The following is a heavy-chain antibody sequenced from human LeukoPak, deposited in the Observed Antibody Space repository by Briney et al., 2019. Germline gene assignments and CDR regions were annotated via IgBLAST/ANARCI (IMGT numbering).Heavy chain of an antibody. D-gene: IGHD6-19*01. CDR3: ARPYGVGWSGLEH. CDR2: IKPEGSAQ. V-gene: IGHV3-7*01. J-gene: IGHJ4*02. CDR1: GFTFNNYW. Sequence: GGSLRISCAASGFTFNNYWMTWVRQAPGKGLEWVANIKPEGSAQYYADSVRGRFTISRDNAKNSVFLHMNSLRAEDTAVYHCARPYGVGWSGLEHWGRGTLVTVSS.